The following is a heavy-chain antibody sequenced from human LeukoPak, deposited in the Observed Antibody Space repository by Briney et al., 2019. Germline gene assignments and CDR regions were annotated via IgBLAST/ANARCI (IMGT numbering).Heavy chain of an antibody. CDR2: ISYDGSNK. V-gene: IGHV3-30*04. Sequence: GGSLRLSCAASGFIFGNYAMHWVRQAPGKGLEWVAVISYDGSNKYYADSVKGRFTISRDNSKNTLYLQMNSLRAEDTAVYYCARDGDYDDYYYYYMDVWGKGTTVTVSS. J-gene: IGHJ6*03. D-gene: IGHD4-17*01. CDR1: GFIFGNYA. CDR3: ARDGDYDDYYYYYMDV.